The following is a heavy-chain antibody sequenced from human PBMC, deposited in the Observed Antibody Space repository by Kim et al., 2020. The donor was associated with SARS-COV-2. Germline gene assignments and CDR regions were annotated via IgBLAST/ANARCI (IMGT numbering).Heavy chain of an antibody. Sequence: GGSLRLSCAASGFTFSSYAMSWVRQAPGKGLEWVSAIRGSGGSTNYADSVKGRFTIPRDNSKNTLYLQMNSLRAEDTADVYLAPPLGITIFADLVAFV. V-gene: IGHV3-23*01. D-gene: IGHD3-3*01. CDR3: APPLGITIFADLVAFV. CDR1: GFTFSSYA. CDR2: IRGSGGST. J-gene: IGHJ3*02.